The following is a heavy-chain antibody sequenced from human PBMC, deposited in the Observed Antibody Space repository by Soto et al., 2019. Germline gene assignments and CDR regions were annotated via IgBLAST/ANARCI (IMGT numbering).Heavy chain of an antibody. CDR3: ARHGVTTGDDY. V-gene: IGHV5-51*01. Sequence: GGSLRLSCAASGFTFSSYAMHWVRQAPGKGLEWMGIIYPGDSDTRYSPSFQGQVTISADKSISTAYLHWSSLKASDSAMYYCARHGVTTGDDYWGQGTLVTVSS. J-gene: IGHJ4*02. CDR2: IYPGDSDT. CDR1: GFTFSSYA. D-gene: IGHD1-1*01.